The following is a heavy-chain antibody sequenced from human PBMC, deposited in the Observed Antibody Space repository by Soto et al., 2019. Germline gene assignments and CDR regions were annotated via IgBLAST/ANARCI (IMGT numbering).Heavy chain of an antibody. CDR3: ERDVEVAVAGD. J-gene: IGHJ4*02. Sequence: QVQLVESGGGVVQPGRSLRLSCAASGFTFSSYAMHWVRQAPGKGLEWVAVISYDGSNKYYADSVKGRFTISRDNSKNTLYLKMNSRRAEATAVYYCERDVEVAVAGDWGQGTLVTVSS. CDR2: ISYDGSNK. CDR1: GFTFSSYA. V-gene: IGHV3-30-3*01. D-gene: IGHD6-19*01.